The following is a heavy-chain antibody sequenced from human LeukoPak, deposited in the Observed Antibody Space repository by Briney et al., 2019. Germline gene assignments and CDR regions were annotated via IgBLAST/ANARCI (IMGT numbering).Heavy chain of an antibody. D-gene: IGHD3-22*01. CDR3: ARFYYFDSSAYDY. J-gene: IGHJ4*02. V-gene: IGHV4-39*07. Sequence: SETLSLTCTVSGGSISSYYWSWIRQPPGKGLEWIGSLYYSGRTHYNPSLKGRVTISVDTSKNQFSLKLSSVTAADTAVYYCARFYYFDSSAYDYWGQGTLVTVSS. CDR2: LYYSGRT. CDR1: GGSISSYY.